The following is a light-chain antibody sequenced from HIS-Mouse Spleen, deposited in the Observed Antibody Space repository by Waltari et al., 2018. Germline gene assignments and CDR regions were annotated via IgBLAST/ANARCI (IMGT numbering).Light chain of an antibody. CDR3: STYTSSSTLV. V-gene: IGLV2-14*03. CDR1: SSDLGGYNY. J-gene: IGLJ3*02. CDR2: DVS. Sequence: QSALTQPASVSGSPGQSITISCTGTSSDLGGYNYVSWYQQHPGKAPKLMSYDVSTGPSGVSIRFSGSKSGTAASLTISGIQAEDEADYYCSTYTSSSTLVFGGGTKLTVL.